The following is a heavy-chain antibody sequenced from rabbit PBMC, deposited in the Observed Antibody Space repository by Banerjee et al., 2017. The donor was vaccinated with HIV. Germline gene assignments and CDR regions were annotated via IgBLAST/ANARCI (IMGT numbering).Heavy chain of an antibody. Sequence: EEYGGGLVQPEGSLTLTCTASGFSFSTYWIYWVRQAPGKGLEWIGYINTGSGNTYYANWAKGRFTITRSTSLNTVTLQMTSLTAADTATYFCARDDFAVSYIYTIYAFSLWGPGTLVTVS. D-gene: IGHD4-2*01. J-gene: IGHJ4*01. CDR1: GFSFSTYW. CDR3: ARDDFAVSYIYTIYAFSL. CDR2: INTGSGNT. V-gene: IGHV1S47*01.